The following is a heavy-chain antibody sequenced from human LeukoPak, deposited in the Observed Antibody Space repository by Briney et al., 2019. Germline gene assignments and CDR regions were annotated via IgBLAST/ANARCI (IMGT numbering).Heavy chain of an antibody. CDR2: MNPNRGNT. Sequence: ASVKVSCKASGYTFTSYDINWVRQATGQGLEWMGWMNPNRGNTVYAQKFQGRVTMTRNTSISTAYMELSSLRSEDTAVYYCARAVTDSSGFYYWFDPWGQGSLVTVSS. CDR3: ARAVTDSSGFYYWFDP. J-gene: IGHJ5*02. V-gene: IGHV1-8*01. D-gene: IGHD3-22*01. CDR1: GYTFTSYD.